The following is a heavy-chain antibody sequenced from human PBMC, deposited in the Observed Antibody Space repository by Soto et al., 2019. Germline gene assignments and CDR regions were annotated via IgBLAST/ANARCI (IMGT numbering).Heavy chain of an antibody. CDR3: AREWNYHGEGWFDP. D-gene: IGHD1-7*01. V-gene: IGHV4-39*02. CDR1: GGIITTSTYY. CDR2: IESNGST. J-gene: IGHJ5*02. Sequence: PSATLSLTSIVSGGIITTSTYYWGWVRQPPGKGLEWVGSIESNGSTYYNPYIQSRNTKFVDTSNNQFFLRLNFVTAADTAVYYCAREWNYHGEGWFDPWGQG.